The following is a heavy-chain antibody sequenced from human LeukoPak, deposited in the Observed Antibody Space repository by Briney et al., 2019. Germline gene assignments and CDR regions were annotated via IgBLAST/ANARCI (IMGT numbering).Heavy chain of an antibody. CDR3: ARAGSSMVRGVIPDY. CDR2: ISAYNGYT. V-gene: IGHV1-18*01. J-gene: IGHJ4*02. D-gene: IGHD3-10*01. CDR1: GYTFTSYG. Sequence: ASVKVSCKASGYTFTSYGISWVRQAPGQGLEWMGWISAYNGYTNYAQKLQGRVTMTTDTSTSTAYMELRSLRSDDTAVYYCARAGSSMVRGVIPDYWGQGTLVTVSS.